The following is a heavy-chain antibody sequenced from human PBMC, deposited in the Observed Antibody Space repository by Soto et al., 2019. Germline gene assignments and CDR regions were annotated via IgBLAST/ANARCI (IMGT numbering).Heavy chain of an antibody. CDR3: ARAAYSSSWYADF. CDR2: INSDGGNS. CDR1: GFTFRRNW. D-gene: IGHD6-13*01. V-gene: IGHV3-74*01. Sequence: PGESLKISWAASGFTFRRNWRHWGRQRPEKGKVWVWHINSDGGNSNYADAGKGGFRISRDNAKNTLYLQMDGLEAEDTALYYCARAAYSSSWYADFWGQGTLVTFSS. J-gene: IGHJ4*02.